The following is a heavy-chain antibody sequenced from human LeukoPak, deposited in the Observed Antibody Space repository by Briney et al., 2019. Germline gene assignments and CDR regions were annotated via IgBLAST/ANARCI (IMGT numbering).Heavy chain of an antibody. J-gene: IGHJ4*02. D-gene: IGHD6-19*01. CDR2: INTNTGNP. V-gene: IGHV7-4-1*02. Sequence: ASVKVSCKASGHTFTSYAMNWVRQAPGQGLEWMGWINTNTGNPTYAQGFTGRFVFSLDTSVSTAYLQISSLKAEDTAVHYCARDVGQWPTAPVDYWGQGTLVTVSS. CDR1: GHTFTSYA. CDR3: ARDVGQWPTAPVDY.